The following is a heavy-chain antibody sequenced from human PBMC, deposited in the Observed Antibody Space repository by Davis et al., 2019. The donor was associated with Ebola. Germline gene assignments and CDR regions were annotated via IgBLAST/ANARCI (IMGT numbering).Heavy chain of an antibody. CDR1: GFTFSSYE. J-gene: IGHJ6*02. Sequence: GESLKISCAASGFTFSSYEMNWVRQAPGKGLEWVSYISSSGSTIYYADSVKGRFTISSDNAKNSLYLQMNSLRAEDTAVYYCARGPSGLDYDFWSGYYQTYYYYGMDVWGQGTTVTVSS. D-gene: IGHD3-3*01. CDR3: ARGPSGLDYDFWSGYYQTYYYYGMDV. V-gene: IGHV3-48*03. CDR2: ISSSGSTI.